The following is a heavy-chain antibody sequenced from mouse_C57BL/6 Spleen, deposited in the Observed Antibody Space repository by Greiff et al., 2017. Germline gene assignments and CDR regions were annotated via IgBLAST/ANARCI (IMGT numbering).Heavy chain of an antibody. CDR1: GFSLTSYA. J-gene: IGHJ2*01. V-gene: IGHV2-9-1*01. Sequence: QVQLKESGPGLVAPSQSLSITCTVSGFSLTSYAISWVRQPPGKGLEWLGVLWTGGGTNYNSALKSRLSISKDNSKSQVFLKMNSLQTDDTARYYCARKPPGSSLDYWGQGTTLTVSS. D-gene: IGHD1-1*01. CDR2: LWTGGGT. CDR3: ARKPPGSSLDY.